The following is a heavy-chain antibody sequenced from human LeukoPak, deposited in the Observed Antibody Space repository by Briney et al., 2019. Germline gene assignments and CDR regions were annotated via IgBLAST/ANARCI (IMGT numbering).Heavy chain of an antibody. V-gene: IGHV3-23*01. CDR3: AKDRYDSGGYYSYYFDC. J-gene: IGHJ4*02. CDR2: ISGSGDST. CDR1: GFTFNNFA. Sequence: GGSLRLSCAASGFTFNNFAVNWVRQAPGKGLEWVSSISGSGDSTYYADSVKGRFTISRDNSKNTLFLQMNSLRAEDTAVYYCAKDRYDSGGYYSYYFDCWGQGTLVNVSS. D-gene: IGHD3-22*01.